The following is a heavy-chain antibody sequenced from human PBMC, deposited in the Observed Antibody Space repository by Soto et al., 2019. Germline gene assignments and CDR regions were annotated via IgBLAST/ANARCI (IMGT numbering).Heavy chain of an antibody. D-gene: IGHD5-12*01. V-gene: IGHV1-2*02. J-gene: IGHJ5*02. CDR3: ARDLRGYYLYGPDT. CDR1: GDTFTDSS. CDR2: INLNSGDT. Sequence: ASVKVSCKTSGDTFTDSSMHWVRQAPGQGLEWMGWINLNSGDTNYAEKFRGRVTMTRDTSIITAYMELTRLKSDDTAVYYCARDLRGYYLYGPDTWGQGTLVPVPQ.